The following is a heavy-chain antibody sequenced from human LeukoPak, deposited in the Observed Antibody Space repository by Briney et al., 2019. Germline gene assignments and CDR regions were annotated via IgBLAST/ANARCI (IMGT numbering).Heavy chain of an antibody. Sequence: GGSLRLSXAASGFTFSSYAMHWVRQAPGKGLEYVSAISSNGGSTYYANSVKGRFTISRDNSKNTLYLQMGSLRAEDMAVYYCARGLVVVPAAIAYWGQGTLVTVSS. CDR2: ISSNGGST. CDR1: GFTFSSYA. V-gene: IGHV3-64*01. CDR3: ARGLVVVPAAIAY. J-gene: IGHJ4*02. D-gene: IGHD2-2*02.